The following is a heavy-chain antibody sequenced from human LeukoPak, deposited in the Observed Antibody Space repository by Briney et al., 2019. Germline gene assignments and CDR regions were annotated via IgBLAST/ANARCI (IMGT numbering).Heavy chain of an antibody. CDR2: IYPSDSDT. J-gene: IGHJ4*02. CDR3: ARQAYTYAPFDY. Sequence: GESLKISCKGSGYRLNNYWIGWVRQMPGKGLEWKGIIYPSDSDTRYSPSFQGQVTISADRSISTAYLQWSSLKASDTAMYYCARQAYTYAPFDYWGQGTLVTVSS. CDR1: GYRLNNYW. V-gene: IGHV5-51*01. D-gene: IGHD5-18*01.